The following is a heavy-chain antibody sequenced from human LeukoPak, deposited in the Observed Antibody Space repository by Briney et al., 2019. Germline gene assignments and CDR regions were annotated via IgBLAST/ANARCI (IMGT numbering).Heavy chain of an antibody. D-gene: IGHD6-19*01. V-gene: IGHV4-39*01. CDR2: IHYSGKV. CDR1: GGPLSSSGHW. CDR3: ARQSGDQSSAWYFDA. J-gene: IGHJ4*02. Sequence: SETLSLTCTVSGGPLSSSGHWWVWIRQPPGKGLEWIGSIHYSGKVYYNPSLKSRVTTSVGTSTDQFSLRLSSATAADTAIYYCARQSGDQSSAWYFDARGQGTLVTVSS.